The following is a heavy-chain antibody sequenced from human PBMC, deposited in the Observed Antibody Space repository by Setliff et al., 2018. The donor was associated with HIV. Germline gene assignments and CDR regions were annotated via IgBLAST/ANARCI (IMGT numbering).Heavy chain of an antibody. V-gene: IGHV4-39*01. J-gene: IGHJ5*01. Sequence: SETLSLTCTVSRGSIRSGTYYWGWIRQPPGKGLEWIGNIHFSGSTYYNPSLKSRVTVSVDPSKNQFSLKLSSVTAADTAVYYCARTTYSGSYFNDSWGQGTLVTVSS. CDR1: RGSIRSGTYY. CDR2: IHFSGST. D-gene: IGHD1-26*01. CDR3: ARTTYSGSYFNDS.